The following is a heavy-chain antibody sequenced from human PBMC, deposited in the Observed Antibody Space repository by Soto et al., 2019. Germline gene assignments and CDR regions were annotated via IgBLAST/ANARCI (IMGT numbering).Heavy chain of an antibody. CDR2: IWYDGSNK. Sequence: PGGSLRLSCAASGFTFSSYGMHWVRQAPGKGLEWVAFIWYDGSNKYYADSVKGRFTISRDNSKNTLYLQMNSLRAEDTAVYYCARDKGIGAPDAFDIWGQGTMGTVSS. J-gene: IGHJ3*02. CDR3: ARDKGIGAPDAFDI. V-gene: IGHV3-33*01. CDR1: GFTFSSYG. D-gene: IGHD2-15*01.